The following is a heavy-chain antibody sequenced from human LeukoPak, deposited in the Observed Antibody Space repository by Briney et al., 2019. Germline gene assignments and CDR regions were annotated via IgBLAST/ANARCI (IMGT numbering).Heavy chain of an antibody. V-gene: IGHV3-43*02. D-gene: IGHD3-10*01. Sequence: GGSLRLSCAASGFTFSSYAMSWVRQAPGKGLEWVSLISGDGGSTYYADSVKGRFTISRDNSKNSLYLQMNSLRTEDTALYYCAKVQFGEFGDWGQGTLVTVSS. CDR1: GFTFSSYA. J-gene: IGHJ4*02. CDR2: ISGDGGST. CDR3: AKVQFGEFGD.